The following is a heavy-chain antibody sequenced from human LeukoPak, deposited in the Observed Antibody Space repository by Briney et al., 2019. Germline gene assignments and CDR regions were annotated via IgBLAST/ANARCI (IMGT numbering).Heavy chain of an antibody. CDR2: INHSGST. D-gene: IGHD1-1*01. Sequence: PSETLSLTCAVYGGSFSGYYWSCIRQPPGKGLEWIGEINHSGSTNYNPSLKSRVTISVDTSKNQFSLKLSSVTAADTAVYYCARGRRKIGDYWGQGTLVTVSS. J-gene: IGHJ4*02. CDR1: GGSFSGYY. CDR3: ARGRRKIGDY. V-gene: IGHV4-34*01.